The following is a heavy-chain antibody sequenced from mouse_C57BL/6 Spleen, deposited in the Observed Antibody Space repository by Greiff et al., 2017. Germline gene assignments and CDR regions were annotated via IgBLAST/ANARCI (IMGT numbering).Heavy chain of an antibody. CDR1: GFTFSDYG. V-gene: IGHV5-17*01. CDR2: ISSGSSTT. Sequence: EVMLVASGGGLVKPGGSLKLSCAASGFTFSDYGMHWVRQAPEKGLEWVAYISSGSSTTYYADTVKGRFTISRDNAKNTLFLQMTSLRSEDTAMYYCARYGYDAAMDYWGQGTSVTVSS. D-gene: IGHD2-2*01. CDR3: ARYGYDAAMDY. J-gene: IGHJ4*01.